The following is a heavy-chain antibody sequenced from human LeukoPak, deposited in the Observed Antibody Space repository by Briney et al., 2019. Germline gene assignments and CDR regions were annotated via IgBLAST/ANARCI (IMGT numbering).Heavy chain of an antibody. J-gene: IGHJ5*02. CDR1: GDSIGTIY. Sequence: SETLSLTCTVSGDSIGTIYWSWIRRPAGRGLEWIGRISSIGTTDYSPSLKGRATMSLDTSKNQFSLSLRSVTAADTAVYYCARLDILVPRAVEWFDPWGQGTLVIVSS. CDR3: ARLDILVPRAVEWFDP. CDR2: ISSIGTT. D-gene: IGHD3-9*01. V-gene: IGHV4-4*07.